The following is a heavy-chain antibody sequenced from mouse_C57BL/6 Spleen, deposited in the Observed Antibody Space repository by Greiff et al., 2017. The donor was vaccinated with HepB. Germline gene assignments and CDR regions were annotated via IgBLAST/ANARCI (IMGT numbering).Heavy chain of an antibody. CDR3: ARDLGFDY. CDR2: ISDGGSYT. D-gene: IGHD4-1*01. CDR1: GFTFSSYA. V-gene: IGHV5-4*01. J-gene: IGHJ2*01. Sequence: DVHLVESGGGLVKPGGSLKLSCAASGFTFSSYAMSWVRQTPEKRLEWVATISDGGSYTYYPDNVKGRFTISRDNAKNNLYLQMSHLKFEDTAMYYCARDLGFDYWGQGTTLTVSS.